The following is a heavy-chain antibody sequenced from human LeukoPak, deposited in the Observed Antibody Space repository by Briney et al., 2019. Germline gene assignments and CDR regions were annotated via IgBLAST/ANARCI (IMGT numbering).Heavy chain of an antibody. CDR3: ARAPSRRYSSGWCV. CDR1: GGSFSGYY. D-gene: IGHD6-19*01. Sequence: PSETPSLTCAVYGGSFSGYYWSWIRQPPGKGLEWIGEINHSGSTNYNPSLKSRVTISVDTSKNQFSLKLSSVTAADTAVYYCARAPSRRYSSGWCVWGQGTTVTVSS. J-gene: IGHJ6*02. V-gene: IGHV4-34*01. CDR2: INHSGST.